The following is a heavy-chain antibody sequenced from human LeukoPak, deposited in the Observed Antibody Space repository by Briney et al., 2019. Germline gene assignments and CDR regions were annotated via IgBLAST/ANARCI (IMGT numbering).Heavy chain of an antibody. CDR2: INQEGNSR. CDR3: VRDRDVIEGYIHHDAFDI. CDR1: GFPFNNYW. J-gene: IGHJ3*02. D-gene: IGHD5-18*01. Sequence: GGSLRLSCAASGFPFNNYWLHWVRQVPGKGLEWVGNINQEGNSRSYAGSVIGRFTIPRDKAKNLLYLQLNSLRAEDTALYYCVRDRDVIEGYIHHDAFDIWGQGTMVIVSS. V-gene: IGHV3-7*01.